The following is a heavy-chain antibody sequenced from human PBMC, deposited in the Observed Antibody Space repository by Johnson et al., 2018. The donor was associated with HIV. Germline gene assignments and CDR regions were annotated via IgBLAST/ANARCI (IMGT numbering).Heavy chain of an antibody. V-gene: IGHV3-30-3*01. J-gene: IGHJ3*02. CDR2: ISYDGSNK. D-gene: IGHD3-22*01. Sequence: QMQLVESGGGLVQPGGSLRLSCAASGFIFSSYAMHWVRQAPGKGLEWVAVISYDGSNKYYADSVKGRFTISRDNSKNTLYLQMNSLRAEDTAVYYCARDPELDYFDNRAFDIWGQGTMVTVSS. CDR3: ARDPELDYFDNRAFDI. CDR1: GFIFSSYA.